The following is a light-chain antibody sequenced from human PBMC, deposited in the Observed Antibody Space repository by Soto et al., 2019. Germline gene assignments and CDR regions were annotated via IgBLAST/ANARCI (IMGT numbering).Light chain of an antibody. Sequence: DIQMTQSPSSLSASVGDRVTITCRASQSISTYLNWYQHKPGKAPTLLIYAASTLQSGVPSRFSGSGSGTDFTLTISGLQHEDFATYYCQQSYSTPLAFGGGTKVDIK. CDR3: QQSYSTPLA. J-gene: IGKJ4*01. CDR2: AAS. CDR1: QSISTY. V-gene: IGKV1-39*01.